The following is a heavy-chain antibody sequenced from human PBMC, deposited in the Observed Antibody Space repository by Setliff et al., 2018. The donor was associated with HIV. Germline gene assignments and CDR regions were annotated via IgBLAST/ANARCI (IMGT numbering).Heavy chain of an antibody. V-gene: IGHV4-34*01. D-gene: IGHD3-16*01. Sequence: SETLSLTCAVYGGSFSGYSWTWIRQSPRKGLEWIGEINYSGSTNYNPSLKSPVTISIDTSKNQFSLKLSSVTAADTAVYYCARVLGAVYFDYWGQGTLVTVSS. CDR3: ARVLGAVYFDY. J-gene: IGHJ4*02. CDR2: INYSGST. CDR1: GGSFSGYS.